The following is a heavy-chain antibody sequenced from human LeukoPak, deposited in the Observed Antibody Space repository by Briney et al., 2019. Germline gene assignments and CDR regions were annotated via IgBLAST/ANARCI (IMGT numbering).Heavy chain of an antibody. D-gene: IGHD3-3*01. V-gene: IGHV4-59*01. CDR1: GGSISDYY. CDR2: IHYSGST. CDR3: ARDSPFEWAIFGDSFDI. Sequence: PSETLSLTCTVSGGSISDYYWSWIRQSPGKGLEWIVHIHYSGSTNYNSSLASRVTISMDTSKRQISLKLSSVTAADTAVYYCARDSPFEWAIFGDSFDIWGQGTVVAVSS. J-gene: IGHJ3*02.